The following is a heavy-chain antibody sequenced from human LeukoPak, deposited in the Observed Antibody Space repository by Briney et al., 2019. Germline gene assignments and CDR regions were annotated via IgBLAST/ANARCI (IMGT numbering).Heavy chain of an antibody. CDR1: GYTFTSYD. CDR3: ARVVGATGYYYYYGMDV. Sequence: ASVKVSCKASGYTFTSYDINWVRQATGQGLEWMGWMNPNSGNTGYAQKFQGRVTMTRNTSISTAYTELSSLRSEDTAVYYCARVVGATGYYYYYGMDVWGQGTTVTVSS. CDR2: MNPNSGNT. J-gene: IGHJ6*02. V-gene: IGHV1-8*01. D-gene: IGHD1-26*01.